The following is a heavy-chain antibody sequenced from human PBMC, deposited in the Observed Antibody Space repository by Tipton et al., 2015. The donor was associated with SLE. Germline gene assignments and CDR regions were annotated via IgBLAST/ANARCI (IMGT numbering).Heavy chain of an antibody. CDR1: GGSISSYY. Sequence: TLSLTCTVSGGSISSYYWSWIRQPAGKGLEWIGYIYYTGSTNYNPSLKSRVTISVDTSKNHFSLRLRSVTAADTAVYYCARGSGSYGWFDPWGQGTLVTVSS. J-gene: IGHJ5*02. CDR2: IYYTGST. V-gene: IGHV4-59*01. D-gene: IGHD1-26*01. CDR3: ARGSGSYGWFDP.